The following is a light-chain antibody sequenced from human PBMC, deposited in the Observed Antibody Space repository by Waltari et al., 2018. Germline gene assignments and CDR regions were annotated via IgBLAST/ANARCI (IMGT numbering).Light chain of an antibody. CDR3: HQYNNWPPYT. CDR2: GAS. Sequence: EIVMTQSPDTLSVSPGERATLSYRASQNIGNNLAWYQQKPGQAPRLLIYGASTTAIGIPDRFSGSGSGTEFTLTISSLQSEDFAVYLCHQYNNWPPYTFGQGTKLEIK. CDR1: QNIGNN. V-gene: IGKV3-15*01. J-gene: IGKJ2*01.